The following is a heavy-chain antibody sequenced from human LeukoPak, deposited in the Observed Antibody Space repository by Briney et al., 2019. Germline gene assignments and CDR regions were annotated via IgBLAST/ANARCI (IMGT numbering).Heavy chain of an antibody. CDR2: IRSKANSYAT. CDR3: TSRPERWDILTAGVRWFDP. V-gene: IGHV3-73*01. J-gene: IGHJ5*02. D-gene: IGHD3-9*01. Sequence: PGGSLRLSCAASGFTFSGSAMHWVRQASGQGLEWVGRIRSKANSYATAYAASVKGRFTISRDDSKNTAYLQMNSLKTEDTAVYYCTSRPERWDILTAGVRWFDPWGQGTLVTVSS. CDR1: GFTFSGSA.